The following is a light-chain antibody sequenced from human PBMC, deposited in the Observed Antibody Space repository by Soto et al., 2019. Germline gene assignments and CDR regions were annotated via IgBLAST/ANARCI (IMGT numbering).Light chain of an antibody. V-gene: IGKV1-39*01. CDR3: QQYNNWPPWT. CDR2: AAS. J-gene: IGKJ1*01. CDR1: QSISSY. Sequence: DIQMAQSPSSLSVSVGDRVTITCRASQSISSYLNWYQQKPGKAPKLLIYAASSLQSGVPSRFSGSGSGTEFTLTISSLQSEDFAVYYCQQYNNWPPWTFGQGTKVDIK.